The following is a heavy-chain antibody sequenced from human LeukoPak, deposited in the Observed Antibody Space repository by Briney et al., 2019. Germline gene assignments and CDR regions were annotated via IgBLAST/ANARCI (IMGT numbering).Heavy chain of an antibody. Sequence: PGGSLRLSCAASGFTFSSYAMHWVRQAPGKGLEWVAVISYDGSNKYYADSVKGRFTISRDNSKNTLYLQMNSLRAEDTAVYYCAKDLYYDSRGTPTDYWGQGTLVTVSS. CDR2: ISYDGSNK. J-gene: IGHJ4*02. D-gene: IGHD3-22*01. CDR3: AKDLYYDSRGTPTDY. CDR1: GFTFSSYA. V-gene: IGHV3-30-3*01.